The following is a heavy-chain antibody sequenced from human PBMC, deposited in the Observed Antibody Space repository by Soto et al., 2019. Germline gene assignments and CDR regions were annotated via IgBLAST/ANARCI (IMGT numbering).Heavy chain of an antibody. V-gene: IGHV3-30*18. CDR1: GFTFSYYG. Sequence: QVQLVQSGGGVVQPGSSLRLSCAASGFTFSYYGMHWVRQAPGKGLEWVTVISYDGSKKYYAESVKGRFTMSRDNARNTRYLQINSRRVEDTAVYYCAKAMVANLRNFYGMDFWGQGTTVTVSS. J-gene: IGHJ6*02. CDR3: AKAMVANLRNFYGMDF. CDR2: ISYDGSKK. D-gene: IGHD2-15*01.